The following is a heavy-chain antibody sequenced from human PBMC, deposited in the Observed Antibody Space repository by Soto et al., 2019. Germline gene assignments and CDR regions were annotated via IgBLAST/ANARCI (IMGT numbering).Heavy chain of an antibody. CDR2: ISGSGGST. CDR1: GFTFSSYA. Sequence: GGSLRLSCAASGFTFSSYAMSWVRQAPGKGLKWVSAISGSGGSTYYADSVEGRFTISRDNSKNTLYLQMNSLRAEDTAVYYCEREGHCVVVVAANEQIDYWGQGTLVTVSS. J-gene: IGHJ4*02. D-gene: IGHD2-15*01. V-gene: IGHV3-23*01. CDR3: EREGHCVVVVAANEQIDY.